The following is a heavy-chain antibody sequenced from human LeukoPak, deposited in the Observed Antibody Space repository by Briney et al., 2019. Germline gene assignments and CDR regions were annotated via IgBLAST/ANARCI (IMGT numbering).Heavy chain of an antibody. CDR3: ARGRGISGSSHFDY. D-gene: IGHD1-26*01. Sequence: GGSLRLSCAASGFIFSDFGIHWVRQAPGKGLEWVTFIRNDGSDKYYTDSVRGRFTISRDNAKNSLYLQMNSLRAEDTAVYYCARGRGISGSSHFDYWGQGTLVTVSS. CDR1: GFIFSDFG. J-gene: IGHJ4*02. CDR2: IRNDGSDK. V-gene: IGHV3-30*02.